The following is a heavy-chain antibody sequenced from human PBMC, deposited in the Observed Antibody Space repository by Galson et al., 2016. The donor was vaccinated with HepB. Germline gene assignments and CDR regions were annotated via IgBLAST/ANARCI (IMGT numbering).Heavy chain of an antibody. D-gene: IGHD2-2*01. CDR1: GYSFTSYW. CDR2: IDPSDSNS. V-gene: IGHV5-10-1*01. Sequence: VKKPGESLRISCKGSGYSFTSYWISWVRQMPGKGLEWMGRIDPSDSNSNYSPSFQGHVTISADKSISTAYLQWSSLKASDTAMYYCASLESTDCTSSSCYAGYWGQGTLVTVSS. CDR3: ASLESTDCTSSSCYAGY. J-gene: IGHJ4*02.